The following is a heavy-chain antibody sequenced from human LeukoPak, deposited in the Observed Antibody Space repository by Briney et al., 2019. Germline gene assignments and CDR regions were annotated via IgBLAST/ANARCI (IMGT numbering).Heavy chain of an antibody. CDR3: ARVRVTPNIAIDY. CDR1: GGSIGTINLW. V-gene: IGHV4-4*02. Sequence: SETLSLTCAVSGGSIGTINLWWTWVRQPPGKGLEWIGEIYHSGNTDYNPSLKSRVTISIDKSKNQFSLSLSSVTAADTAVYYCARVRVTPNIAIDYWGQGTLVTVSS. CDR2: IYHSGNT. J-gene: IGHJ4*02. D-gene: IGHD2/OR15-2a*01.